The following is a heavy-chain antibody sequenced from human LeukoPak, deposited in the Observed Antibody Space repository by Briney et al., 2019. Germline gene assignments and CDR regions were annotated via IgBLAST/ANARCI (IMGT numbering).Heavy chain of an antibody. J-gene: IGHJ5*02. CDR1: GFTFDDYA. V-gene: IGHV3-9*01. D-gene: IGHD6-19*01. CDR3: AKDQSIAVAGAYNWFDP. Sequence: GRSLRLSCAASGFTFDDYAMHWVRQAPAKGLELVSGISWNCGSIGYADSVKGRFTISRDNAKNSLYLQMHSLRSEDTALYYCAKDQSIAVAGAYNWFDPWGQGTLVTVSS. CDR2: ISWNCGSI.